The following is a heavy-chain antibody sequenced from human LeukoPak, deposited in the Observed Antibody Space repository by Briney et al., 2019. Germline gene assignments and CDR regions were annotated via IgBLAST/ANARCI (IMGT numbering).Heavy chain of an antibody. J-gene: IGHJ4*02. CDR2: IYTGGNT. D-gene: IGHD3-22*01. CDR3: ARGDDSGYYDYFDY. CDR1: GFTVDSNY. Sequence: GGSLRPSCAASGFTVDSNYLSWVRQAPGKGLEWVSTIYTGGNTYYAASVKGRFTISRDFSKNTVFLHMNSLRAEDTAMYYCARGDDSGYYDYFDYWGQGALVTVSS. V-gene: IGHV3-53*01.